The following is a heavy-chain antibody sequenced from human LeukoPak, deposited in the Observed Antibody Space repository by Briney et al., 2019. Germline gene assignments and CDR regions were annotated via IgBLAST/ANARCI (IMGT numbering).Heavy chain of an antibody. V-gene: IGHV3-73*01. CDR3: TSDSSSYYYYGTDV. Sequence: GGSLKLSCATSGFTFSVSAVHWVRQASGKGLEWVGHIRSRANTYATAYAASVKGRFIISRNDSENTAYLQMTSLKTEDTALYYCTSDSSSYYYYGTDVWGQGTTVTVSS. CDR1: GFTFSVSA. D-gene: IGHD3-22*01. CDR2: IRSRANTYAT. J-gene: IGHJ6*02.